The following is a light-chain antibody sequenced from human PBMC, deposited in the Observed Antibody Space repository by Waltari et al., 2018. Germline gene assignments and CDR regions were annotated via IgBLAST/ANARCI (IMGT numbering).Light chain of an antibody. CDR1: NSNIGTNN. V-gene: IGLV1-44*01. J-gene: IGLJ3*02. Sequence: QSVLTQPPSTSGTPGQRVSISCSGTNSNIGTNNVNWYQQVPGTAPKLLIYTSNQRPSGVPDRFSGSQSGNSASLAITGLQPEDEGDYYCVSWDDSLNGWVFGGGTKLTVL. CDR3: VSWDDSLNGWV. CDR2: TSN.